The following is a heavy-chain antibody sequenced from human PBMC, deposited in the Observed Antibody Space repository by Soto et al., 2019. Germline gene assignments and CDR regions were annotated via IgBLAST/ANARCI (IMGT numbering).Heavy chain of an antibody. V-gene: IGHV4-34*01. J-gene: IGHJ5*02. CDR2: INHSGST. D-gene: IGHD3-10*01. CDR1: GGSFSGYY. Sequence: SETLSLTCAVYGGSFSGYYWSWIRQPPGKGLEWIGEINHSGSTSYNPSLKSRVTISVDTSKNQFSLKLSSVTAAETDVYYCESYYGSGTYYTWFDPWGQGTMVTV. CDR3: ESYYGSGTYYTWFDP.